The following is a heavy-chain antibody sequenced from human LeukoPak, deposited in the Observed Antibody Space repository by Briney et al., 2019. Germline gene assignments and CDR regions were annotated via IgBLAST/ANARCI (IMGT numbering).Heavy chain of an antibody. D-gene: IGHD3-9*01. J-gene: IGHJ3*02. V-gene: IGHV3-11*01. Sequence: PGGSLRLSCAASGFTFSDYYMSWIRQAPGKGLEWVSYISSSGSTIYYADSVKGRFTISRDNAKNSLYLQMNSLRAEDTALYYCAKDIADYDILTGYLGNDAFDIWGQGTMVTVSS. CDR1: GFTFSDYY. CDR2: ISSSGSTI. CDR3: AKDIADYDILTGYLGNDAFDI.